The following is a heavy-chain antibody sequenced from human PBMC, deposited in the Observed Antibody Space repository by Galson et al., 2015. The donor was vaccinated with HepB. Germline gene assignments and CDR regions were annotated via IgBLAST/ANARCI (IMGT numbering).Heavy chain of an antibody. Sequence: SLRLSCAPSGFTFSSYAMSWVRQAPGKGLEWVSAISGSGGSTYYADSVKGRFTISRDNSKNTLYLQMNSLRAEDTAVYYCAKDGAWEAAAAHGYWGQGTLVTVSS. CDR3: AKDGAWEAAAAHGY. CDR1: GFTFSSYA. V-gene: IGHV3-23*01. CDR2: ISGSGGST. J-gene: IGHJ4*02. D-gene: IGHD6-13*01.